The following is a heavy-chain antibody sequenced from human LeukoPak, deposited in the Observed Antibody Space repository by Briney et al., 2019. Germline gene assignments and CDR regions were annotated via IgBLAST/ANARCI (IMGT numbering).Heavy chain of an antibody. D-gene: IGHD3-16*01. V-gene: IGHV3-23*01. CDR1: GFTFSSYA. CDR2: ISGSGGST. J-gene: IGHJ3*02. CDR3: AKIRGDLGAFDI. Sequence: GGSLRLSCAASGFTFSSYAMSWVRQAPGKGLEWVSAISGSGGSTYYADSVKGRFTISRDNSKNTVYLQMNSLTAEDTAVYYCAKIRGDLGAFDIWGQGTMVTVSS.